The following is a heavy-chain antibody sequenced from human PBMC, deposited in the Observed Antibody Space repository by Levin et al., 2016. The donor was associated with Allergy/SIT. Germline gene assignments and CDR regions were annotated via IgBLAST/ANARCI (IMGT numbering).Heavy chain of an antibody. D-gene: IGHD4-17*01. J-gene: IGHJ4*02. CDR2: ISYDGSNK. CDR3: ANHLGYGDSGNSHY. Sequence: VRQMPGKGAGWVAVISYDGSNKYYADSVKGRFTISRDNSKNTLYLQMNSLRAEDTAVYYCANHLGYGDSGNSHYWGQGTLVTVSS. V-gene: IGHV3-30*18.